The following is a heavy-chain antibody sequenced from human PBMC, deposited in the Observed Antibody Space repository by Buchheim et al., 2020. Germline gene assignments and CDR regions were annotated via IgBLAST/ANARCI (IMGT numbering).Heavy chain of an antibody. CDR3: AGQSVYSPLAD. CDR1: GASISRNSYF. D-gene: IGHD2-21*01. Sequence: QLQLQESGPGLVKPSETLSLTCTVSGASISRNSYFWGWIRQPPGKGLEWIGSIYHTGTTYYTPSLQSRVTISIATSTNQFSLTLDSVTAADAAVYFCAGQSVYSPLADWGQGTL. J-gene: IGHJ4*02. CDR2: IYHTGTT. V-gene: IGHV4-39*01.